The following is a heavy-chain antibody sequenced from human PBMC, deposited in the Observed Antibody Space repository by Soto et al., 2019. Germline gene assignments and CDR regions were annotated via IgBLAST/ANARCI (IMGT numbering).Heavy chain of an antibody. V-gene: IGHV1-69*13. Sequence: GASVKVSCKASGGTFSSYAISWVRQAPGQGLEWMGGIIPIFGTANYAQKFQGRVTITADESTSTAYMELSSPRSEDTAVYYCATGYYYDSSGYYPLDYWGQGTLVTVSS. CDR1: GGTFSSYA. CDR3: ATGYYYDSSGYYPLDY. D-gene: IGHD3-22*01. J-gene: IGHJ4*02. CDR2: IIPIFGTA.